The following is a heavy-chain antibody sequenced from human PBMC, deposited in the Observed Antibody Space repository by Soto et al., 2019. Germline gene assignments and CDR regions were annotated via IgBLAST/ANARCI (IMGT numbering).Heavy chain of an antibody. Sequence: QVQLVQSGAEVKKPGASVKVSCKASGYSCMNYGVSWGRQAPGQGLEWMGWISGYNGYTKSAQEIQGRVTRPTDTSTSTADMGLRRVRSDDSAVHYCARERHCTSPSCDPETSHDIYGVHVRGPGTTVT. CDR2: ISGYNGYT. CDR3: ARERHCTSPSCDPETSHDIYGVHV. J-gene: IGHJ6*02. CDR1: GYSCMNYG. D-gene: IGHD2-2*01. V-gene: IGHV1-18*01.